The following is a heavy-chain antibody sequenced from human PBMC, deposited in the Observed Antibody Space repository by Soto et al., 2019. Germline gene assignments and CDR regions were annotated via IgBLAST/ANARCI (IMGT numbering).Heavy chain of an antibody. Sequence: QVQLVESGGGLVKPGGSLRLSCAASGFTFNDYYMYWIRQAPGKGLEWVSYITSSGSATYYADSVRGRFSISRDNAKNSVYLQMNSLTAEDTAVYYCARRDYLGYWGQGTLVTVAS. CDR1: GFTFNDYY. J-gene: IGHJ4*02. CDR3: ARRDYLGY. CDR2: ITSSGSAT. V-gene: IGHV3-11*01.